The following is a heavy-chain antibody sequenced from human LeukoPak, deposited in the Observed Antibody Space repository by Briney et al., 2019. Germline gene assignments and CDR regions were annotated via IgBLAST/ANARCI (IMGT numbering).Heavy chain of an antibody. CDR1: GVSISSGDYY. CDR3: ARVVLDYGETDAFDI. CDR2: IYYSGST. V-gene: IGHV4-30-4*08. J-gene: IGHJ3*02. D-gene: IGHD4-17*01. Sequence: SQTLSLTCTVSGVSISSGDYYWSWIRQPPGKGLEWIGYIYYSGSTYYNPSLKSRVTISVDTSKNQFSLKLSSVTAADTAVYYCARVVLDYGETDAFDIWGQGTMVTVSS.